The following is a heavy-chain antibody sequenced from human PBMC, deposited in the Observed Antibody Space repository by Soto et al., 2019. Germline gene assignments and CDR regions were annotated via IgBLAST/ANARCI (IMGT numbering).Heavy chain of an antibody. V-gene: IGHV3-53*01. J-gene: IGHJ4*02. CDR2: IYSGGST. D-gene: IGHD5-12*01. CDR1: GFTVSSNY. Sequence: LRLSCAASGFTVSSNYMSWVRQAPGKGLEWVSVIYSGGSTYYADSVKGRFTISRDNSKNTLYLQMNSLRAEDTAVYYCARWDVDMAATPMVGYFDYWGQGTLVTVSS. CDR3: ARWDVDMAATPMVGYFDY.